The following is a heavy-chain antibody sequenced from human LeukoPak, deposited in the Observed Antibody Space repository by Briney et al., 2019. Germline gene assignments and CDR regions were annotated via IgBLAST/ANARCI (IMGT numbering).Heavy chain of an antibody. D-gene: IGHD3-3*01. J-gene: IGHJ4*02. CDR3: AREYDFSH. CDR1: GFTFSNSG. Sequence: GGSLRLSCAGSGFTFSNSGMHWVRQAPGKGLEWLAVISHDASSKYHAESVKGRFTVSRDNSKNTLYLQMNSLRAEDTAVYYCAREYDFSHWGQGTLVTVSS. V-gene: IGHV3-30*03. CDR2: ISHDASSK.